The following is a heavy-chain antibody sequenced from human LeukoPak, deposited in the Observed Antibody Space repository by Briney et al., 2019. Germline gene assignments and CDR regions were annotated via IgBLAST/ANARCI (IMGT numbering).Heavy chain of an antibody. J-gene: IGHJ6*02. V-gene: IGHV4-31*03. CDR2: IYYSGST. D-gene: IGHD6-6*01. CDR1: GGSISRSGYY. CDR3: ARDLRSSSSSGINYYGMDV. Sequence: SETLSLTCTVSGGSISRSGYYWSWIRQHPGKGLEWIGYIYYSGSTYYNPSLKSRVTISVDTSKNQFSLKLSSVTAADTAMYYCARDLRSSSSSGINYYGMDVWGQGTTVTVSS.